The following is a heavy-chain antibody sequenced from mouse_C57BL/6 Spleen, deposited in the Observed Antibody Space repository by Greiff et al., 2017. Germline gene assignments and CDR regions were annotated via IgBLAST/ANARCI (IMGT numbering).Heavy chain of an antibody. D-gene: IGHD2-5*01. V-gene: IGHV1-72*01. CDR2: IDPNSGGT. J-gene: IGHJ4*01. CDR3: ASPYSNYYYYAMDY. CDR1: GYTFTSYW. Sequence: QVQLQQPGAELVKPGASVKLSCKASGYTFTSYWMHWVKQRPGRGLEWIGRIDPNSGGTKYNEKFKSKATLTVDKPSSTAYMQLSSLTSEDSAVYYCASPYSNYYYYAMDYWGQGTSVTVSS.